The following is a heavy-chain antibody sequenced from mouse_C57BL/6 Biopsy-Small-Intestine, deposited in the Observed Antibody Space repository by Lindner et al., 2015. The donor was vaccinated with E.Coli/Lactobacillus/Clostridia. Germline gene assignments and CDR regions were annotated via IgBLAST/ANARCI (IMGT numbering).Heavy chain of an antibody. CDR3: ARAPWFAY. CDR1: GFTFSDYG. J-gene: IGHJ3*01. CDR2: ISSGSSTI. V-gene: IGHV5-17*01. Sequence: VQLQESGEGLVKPGGSLKLSCAASGFTFSDYGMHWVRQAPEKGLEWVAYISSGSSTIYYADTVKGRFTISRDNAKNTLFLQMTSLRSEDTAMYYCARAPWFAYWGQGTLVTVSA.